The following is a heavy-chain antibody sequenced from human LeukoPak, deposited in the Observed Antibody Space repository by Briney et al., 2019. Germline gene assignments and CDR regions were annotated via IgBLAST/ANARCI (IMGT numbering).Heavy chain of an antibody. V-gene: IGHV4-38-2*01. J-gene: IGHJ4*02. D-gene: IGHD3-16*01. Sequence: WESLSLTCAVSPYSISSGYYWGWSRQAPGKGLEWTGIVYFSGSTYYNPSLKSRVTISVDTSNKQYSLRLTSLIEVNTAVNYFATLAGHLSNDYYFDYWGQGTLVTVSS. CDR3: ATLAGHLSNDYYFDY. CDR1: PYSISSGYY. CDR2: VYFSGST.